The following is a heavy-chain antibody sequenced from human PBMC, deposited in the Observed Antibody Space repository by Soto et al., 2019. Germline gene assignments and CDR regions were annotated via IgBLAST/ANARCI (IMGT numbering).Heavy chain of an antibody. J-gene: IGHJ4*02. Sequence: GGSLRLSCAASGFTFSSYAMHWVRQAPGKGLEWVAVISYDGSNKYYADSVKGRFTISRDNSKNTLYLQMNSLRAEDTAVYYCARDRGIEVVYPTYYFDYWGQGTLVTVSS. D-gene: IGHD6-19*01. CDR1: GFTFSSYA. V-gene: IGHV3-30-3*01. CDR3: ARDRGIEVVYPTYYFDY. CDR2: ISYDGSNK.